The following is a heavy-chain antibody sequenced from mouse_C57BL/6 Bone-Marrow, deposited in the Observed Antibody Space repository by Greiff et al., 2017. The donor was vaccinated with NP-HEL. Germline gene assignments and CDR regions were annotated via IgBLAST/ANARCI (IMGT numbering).Heavy chain of an antibody. CDR1: GFSLTSYA. D-gene: IGHD2-3*01. CDR2: IWTGGGT. Sequence: VQLVESGPGLVAPSQSLSITCTVSGFSLTSYAISWVRQPPGKGLEWLGVIWTGGGTNYNSALKSRLSISKDNSKSQVFLKMNSLQTDDTARYYCASHDGYYPYWYFDVWGTGTTVTVSS. CDR3: ASHDGYYPYWYFDV. J-gene: IGHJ1*03. V-gene: IGHV2-9-1*01.